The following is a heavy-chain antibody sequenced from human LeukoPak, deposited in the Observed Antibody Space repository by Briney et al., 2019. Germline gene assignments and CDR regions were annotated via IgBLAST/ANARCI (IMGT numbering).Heavy chain of an antibody. CDR1: GFTFSSYG. J-gene: IGHJ4*02. CDR2: ISYDGTIK. Sequence: GGSLRLSRAASGFTFSSYGMHWVRQAPGKGLEWVAVISYDGTIKYYADSVKGRFTISRDNSKNTLYLQMNSLRAEDTAVYYCAKDGSSTSAAGDFDYWGQGTLATVSS. V-gene: IGHV3-30*18. D-gene: IGHD6-13*01. CDR3: AKDGSSTSAAGDFDY.